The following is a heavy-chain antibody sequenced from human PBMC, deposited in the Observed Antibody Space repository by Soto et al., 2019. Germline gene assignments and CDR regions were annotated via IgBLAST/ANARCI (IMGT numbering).Heavy chain of an antibody. CDR1: GFTFSSYA. CDR3: AKDLLPWVYIAVAGFDY. Sequence: GESLKISCAASGFTFSSYAMSWVRQAPGKGLEWVSAISGSGGSTYYADSVKGRFTISRDNSKNTLYLQMNSLRAEDTAVYYCAKDLLPWVYIAVAGFDYWGQGTLVTVSS. D-gene: IGHD6-19*01. V-gene: IGHV3-23*01. J-gene: IGHJ4*02. CDR2: ISGSGGST.